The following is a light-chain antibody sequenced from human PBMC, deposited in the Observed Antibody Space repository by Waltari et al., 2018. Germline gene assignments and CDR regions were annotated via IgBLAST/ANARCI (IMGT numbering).Light chain of an antibody. Sequence: QSALTQPASVPGSPGQSITISCTGISSDLNGYNYVSWYQKYPGKAPKLVIYEVSNRPSGVSNRFSGSKSGNTASLSISGLQAEDEADYYCTSYISGTTLVIFGGGTKLTVL. CDR2: EVS. CDR1: SSDLNGYNY. J-gene: IGLJ2*01. V-gene: IGLV2-14*01. CDR3: TSYISGTTLVI.